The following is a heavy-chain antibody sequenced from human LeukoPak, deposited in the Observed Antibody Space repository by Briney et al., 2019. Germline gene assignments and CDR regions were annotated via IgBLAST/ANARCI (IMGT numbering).Heavy chain of an antibody. V-gene: IGHV1-8*01. CDR1: GYTFTSYD. CDR2: MNPNSGNT. J-gene: IGHJ6*02. D-gene: IGHD1-14*01. Sequence: ASVKVSCMASGYTFTSYDINWVRQATGQGLEWMGWMNPNSGNTGYAQKFQGRVTMTRNTSITTAYMELSSLTSEDTAVYYCAREMNPYYYYYGMDVWGQGTTVTVSS. CDR3: AREMNPYYYYYGMDV.